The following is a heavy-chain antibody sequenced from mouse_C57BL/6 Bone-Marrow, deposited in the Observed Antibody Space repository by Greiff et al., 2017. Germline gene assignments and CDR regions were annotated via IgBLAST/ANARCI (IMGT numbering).Heavy chain of an antibody. D-gene: IGHD1-1*01. CDR2: INPSNGGT. CDR1: GYTFTSYW. J-gene: IGHJ3*01. Sequence: VQLQQPGTELVKPGASVKLSCKASGYTFTSYWMHWVKQRPGQGLDWIGNINPSNGGTNYNEKFKSKATLTVDKSTSTAYMQLSSLTSEYSAVYYCARGEVYGSRAWFAYWGQGTLVTVSA. CDR3: ARGEVYGSRAWFAY. V-gene: IGHV1-53*01.